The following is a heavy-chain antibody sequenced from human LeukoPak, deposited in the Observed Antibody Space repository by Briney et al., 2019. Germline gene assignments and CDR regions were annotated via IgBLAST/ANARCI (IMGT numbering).Heavy chain of an antibody. V-gene: IGHV4-39*01. Sequence: SETLSLTCTVSGGSISSSSYYWGWIRQPPGKGLEGIGRIYYSGSTYYNPSLKSRVTISVDTSKNQFSLKLSSVTAADTAVYYCARRRGSLIRIAAAGTDAFDIWGQGTMVTVSS. D-gene: IGHD6-13*01. CDR1: GGSISSSSYY. J-gene: IGHJ3*02. CDR3: ARRRGSLIRIAAAGTDAFDI. CDR2: IYYSGST.